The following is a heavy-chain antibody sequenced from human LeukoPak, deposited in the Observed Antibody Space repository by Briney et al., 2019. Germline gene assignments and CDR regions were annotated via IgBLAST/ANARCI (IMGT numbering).Heavy chain of an antibody. V-gene: IGHV4-30-2*01. CDR2: IYHSGST. CDR1: GGSISSGGYY. D-gene: IGHD4-11*01. Sequence: SQTLSLTCTVSGGSISSGGYYWSWIRQPPGKGLEWIGYIYHSGSTYYNPSLKSRVTISVDRSKNQFSLKLSSVTAADTAVYYCARDYSNYEIDYWGQGTLVTVSS. J-gene: IGHJ4*02. CDR3: ARDYSNYEIDY.